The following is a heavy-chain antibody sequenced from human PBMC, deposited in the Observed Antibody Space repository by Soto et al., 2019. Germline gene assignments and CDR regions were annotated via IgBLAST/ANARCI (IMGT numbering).Heavy chain of an antibody. J-gene: IGHJ5*02. CDR3: ARASYCTNGVCFVDWFDP. D-gene: IGHD2-8*01. CDR1: GYTFTSYG. CDR2: ISAYNGNT. Sequence: GASVKVSCKASGYTFTSYGISWVRQAPGQGLEWMGWISAYNGNTNYAQKLQGRVTMTTDTSTSTAYMELRSLRSDDTAVYYCARASYCTNGVCFVDWFDPWGQGTLVTVSS. V-gene: IGHV1-18*01.